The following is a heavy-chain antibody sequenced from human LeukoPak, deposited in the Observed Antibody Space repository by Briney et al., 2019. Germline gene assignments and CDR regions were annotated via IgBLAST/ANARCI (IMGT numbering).Heavy chain of an antibody. CDR2: VSGSGGAT. J-gene: IGHJ5*02. V-gene: IGHV3-23*01. Sequence: PGGSLRLSCAASGFTFSSWAMSWVRQAPGKGLEWVSAVSGSGGATYYADSVRGRFTISRDNSKNTLYLQMNSLRAEDTAVYYCARDLWFGELLLDWFDPWGQGTLVTVSS. D-gene: IGHD3-10*01. CDR1: GFTFSSWA. CDR3: ARDLWFGELLLDWFDP.